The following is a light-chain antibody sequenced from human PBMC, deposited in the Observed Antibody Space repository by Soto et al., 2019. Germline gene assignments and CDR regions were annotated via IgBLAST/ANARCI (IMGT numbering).Light chain of an antibody. Sequence: QSALTQPASVSGPPGQSIAISCTGTSSDIGAYNYVSWYQHHPGKAPRLVIYDVTNRPSGISDRFSGSKYGNTASLTISGLLAEDEADYYCTSYTSISTYVFGTGTKVTVL. V-gene: IGLV2-14*01. CDR3: TSYTSISTYV. CDR1: SSDIGAYNY. CDR2: DVT. J-gene: IGLJ1*01.